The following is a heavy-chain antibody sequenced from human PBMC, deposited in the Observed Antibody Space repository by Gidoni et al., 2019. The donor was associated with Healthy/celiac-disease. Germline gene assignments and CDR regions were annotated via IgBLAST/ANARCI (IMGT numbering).Heavy chain of an antibody. V-gene: IGHV1-24*01. Sequence: QVQLVQSGAEVKKPGASVKVSCKVSGYTLIELSMHWVRQAPGKGLEWMGGFDPEDGETIYAQKFQGRVTMTEDTSTDTAYMELSSLRSEDTAVYYCATLPLQIDYSNFSPMGDYWGQGTLVTVSS. J-gene: IGHJ4*02. D-gene: IGHD4-4*01. CDR1: GYTLIELS. CDR3: ATLPLQIDYSNFSPMGDY. CDR2: FDPEDGET.